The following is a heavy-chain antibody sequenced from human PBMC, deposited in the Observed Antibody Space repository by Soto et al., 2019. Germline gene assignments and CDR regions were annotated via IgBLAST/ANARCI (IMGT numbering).Heavy chain of an antibody. D-gene: IGHD6-19*01. J-gene: IGHJ4*02. CDR1: GGSISSGGYY. CDR2: TYYSENT. V-gene: IGHV4-31*03. CDR3: ARLSSSGWPIDS. Sequence: PSETLSLTCTVSGGSISSGGYYWNWIRQHPGKGLEWIGYTYYSENTYYNPSLNSRITISADTSKNQFSLKLGSVTAADTAVYYCARLSSSGWPIDSWGQGTLVTVSS.